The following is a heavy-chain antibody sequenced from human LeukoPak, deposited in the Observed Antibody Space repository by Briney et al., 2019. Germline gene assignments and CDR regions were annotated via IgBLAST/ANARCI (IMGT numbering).Heavy chain of an antibody. CDR1: GFTFDDYT. D-gene: IGHD5-12*01. V-gene: IGHV3-43*01. Sequence: GGSLRLSCAASGFTFDDYTMHWVRQAPGKGLEWVSLISWDGGSTYYADSVKGRFTISRDNSKNSLYLQMNSLRTEDTALYYWAKNGVGLHYGMDVWGQGTTVTVSS. CDR3: AKNGVGLHYGMDV. J-gene: IGHJ6*02. CDR2: ISWDGGST.